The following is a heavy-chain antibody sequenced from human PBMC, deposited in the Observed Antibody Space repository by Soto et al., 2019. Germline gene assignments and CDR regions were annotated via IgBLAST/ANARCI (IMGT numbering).Heavy chain of an antibody. CDR2: IRGSGGSP. D-gene: IGHD2-8*01. CDR1: GFVFSTYA. CDR3: ATDAIRSGKELPGRLYCDR. J-gene: IGHJ4*02. Sequence: EVQLLESGGGLVQPGGSLRLSCAASGFVFSTYAMSWVRQAPEKGLEWVSSIRGSGGSPDYADSVKGRFTISRDDSKNTLYLQQNSLRAEDTAIVYCATDAIRSGKELPGRLYCDRWSQGTRVPASS. V-gene: IGHV3-23*01.